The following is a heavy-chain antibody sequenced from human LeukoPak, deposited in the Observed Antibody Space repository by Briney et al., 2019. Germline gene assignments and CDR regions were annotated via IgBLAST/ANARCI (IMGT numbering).Heavy chain of an antibody. D-gene: IGHD1-26*01. Sequence: GGSLRLSCAASGFTFSSYSMNWVRQAPGKGLEWVSYISSSSRTIYYADSMKGRFTISRDNAKNSLYLQMNSLRDGDTAVYYCARDVVGATRTFDYWGQGTLVTVSS. V-gene: IGHV3-48*02. CDR2: ISSSSRTI. CDR1: GFTFSSYS. CDR3: ARDVVGATRTFDY. J-gene: IGHJ4*02.